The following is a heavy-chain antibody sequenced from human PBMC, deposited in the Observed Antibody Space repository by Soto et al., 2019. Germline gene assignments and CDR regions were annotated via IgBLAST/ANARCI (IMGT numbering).Heavy chain of an antibody. D-gene: IGHD4-17*01. Sequence: ASVKVSCKASGYSFTTYGISWLRQAPGQGLEWMGWISTRNDDTHYSQKFQGRATMTIDTSTTTAYMEIRSLTSDDTAVYYCAKNMAHGDDDDYWGQGTLVTVSS. CDR1: GYSFTTYG. V-gene: IGHV1-18*04. J-gene: IGHJ4*02. CDR3: AKNMAHGDDDDY. CDR2: ISTRNDDT.